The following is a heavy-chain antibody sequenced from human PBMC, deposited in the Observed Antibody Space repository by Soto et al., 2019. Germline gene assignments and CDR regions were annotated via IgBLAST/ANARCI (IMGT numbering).Heavy chain of an antibody. J-gene: IGHJ6*02. Sequence: QVQLVQSGAEVKKPGASVKVSCKASGYTFTSYDINWVRQATGQGLEWMGWMNPNSGNTGYAQKFQGRVTMTRNTSISTAYMELSSLRSEDTAVYYCARVAGDILTGYINYYYYYGMDVWGQGNTVTVSS. V-gene: IGHV1-8*01. CDR3: ARVAGDILTGYINYYYYYGMDV. CDR1: GYTFTSYD. D-gene: IGHD3-9*01. CDR2: MNPNSGNT.